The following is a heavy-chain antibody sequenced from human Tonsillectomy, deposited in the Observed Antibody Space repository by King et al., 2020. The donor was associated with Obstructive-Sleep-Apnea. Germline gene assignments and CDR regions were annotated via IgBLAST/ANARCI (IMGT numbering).Heavy chain of an antibody. CDR2: INHSGST. CDR1: GGSFSGYY. J-gene: IGHJ4*02. V-gene: IGHV4-34*01. Sequence: VQLPQWGAGLLKPSETLSLTCAVYGGSFSGYYWSWIRQPPGKGLEWIGEINHSGSTNYNPSLKSRVTISVDTSKNQFSLKLSSVTAADTAVYYCARRSTMVRGVIKPRYYFDYWGQGTLVTVSS. D-gene: IGHD3-10*01. CDR3: ARRSTMVRGVIKPRYYFDY.